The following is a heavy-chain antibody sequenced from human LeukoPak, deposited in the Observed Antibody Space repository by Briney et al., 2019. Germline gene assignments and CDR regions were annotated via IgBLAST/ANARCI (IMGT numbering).Heavy chain of an antibody. D-gene: IGHD6-13*01. J-gene: IGHJ4*02. Sequence: GGSLRRSCAASGFSFSSYGMQGVRQARGKGLEWVAVIWYDGSNKYYADSVKGRFTISRDNSKNTLYLQMNSLRAEDTAVYYCAKVGLGYSSSWYFDYWGQGTLVTVSS. CDR1: GFSFSSYG. CDR3: AKVGLGYSSSWYFDY. CDR2: IWYDGSNK. V-gene: IGHV3-33*06.